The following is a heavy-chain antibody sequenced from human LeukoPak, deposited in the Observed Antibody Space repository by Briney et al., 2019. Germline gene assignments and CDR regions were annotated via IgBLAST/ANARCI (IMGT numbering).Heavy chain of an antibody. CDR2: ISAYNGNT. CDR3: ARDMYYDFWSGYYLGGGMDV. V-gene: IGHV1-18*01. CDR1: GYTFTSYG. J-gene: IGHJ6*02. Sequence: ASVKVSSKASGYTFTSYGISWVRQAPGQGLEWMGWISAYNGNTNYAQKLQGRVTMTTDTSTSTAYMELRSLRSDDTAVYYCARDMYYDFWSGYYLGGGMDVWGQGTTVTVSS. D-gene: IGHD3-3*01.